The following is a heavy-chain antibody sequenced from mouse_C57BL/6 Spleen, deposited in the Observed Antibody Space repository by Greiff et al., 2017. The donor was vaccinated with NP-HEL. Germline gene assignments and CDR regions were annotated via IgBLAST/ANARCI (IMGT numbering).Heavy chain of an antibody. Sequence: EVQLQQSGPELVKPGASVKIPCKASGYTFTDYNMDWVKQSHGKSLEWIGDINPNNGGTIYNQKFKGKATLTVDKSSSTAYMELRSLTSEDTAVYYCARLDWDVDYYAMDYWGQGTSVTVSS. CDR2: INPNNGGT. V-gene: IGHV1-18*01. CDR3: ARLDWDVDYYAMDY. CDR1: GYTFTDYN. J-gene: IGHJ4*01. D-gene: IGHD4-1*01.